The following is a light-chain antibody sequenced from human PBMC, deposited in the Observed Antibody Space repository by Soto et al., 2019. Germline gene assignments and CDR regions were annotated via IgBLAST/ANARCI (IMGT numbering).Light chain of an antibody. Sequence: DIQLTQSPSFLSASVGDRVTITCRASQGISSYLAWYQQPPGKAPKLLIYGASTLQRGVSSRFSGSGSGTEFTLTISSLQPEDFATYYCQQLNTYPRTFGQGTKLEVK. CDR3: QQLNTYPRT. J-gene: IGKJ2*01. V-gene: IGKV1-9*01. CDR2: GAS. CDR1: QGISSY.